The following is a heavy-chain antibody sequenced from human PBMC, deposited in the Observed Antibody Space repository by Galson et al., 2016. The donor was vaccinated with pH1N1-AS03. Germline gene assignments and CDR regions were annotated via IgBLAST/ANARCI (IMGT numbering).Heavy chain of an antibody. Sequence: SETLSLTCTVSRGSFGGAYCTWIRQPPGKGLEWIGGNIIGRGLPPTYNPSLKRRVTLSIDTSSGELSLRVRSVTAADTGVYYCARRPTGIDYWGQGSQVTVSS. D-gene: IGHD3-10*01. CDR1: RGSFGGAY. J-gene: IGHJ4*02. CDR2: IIGRGLPP. CDR3: ARRPTGIDY. V-gene: IGHV4-34*12.